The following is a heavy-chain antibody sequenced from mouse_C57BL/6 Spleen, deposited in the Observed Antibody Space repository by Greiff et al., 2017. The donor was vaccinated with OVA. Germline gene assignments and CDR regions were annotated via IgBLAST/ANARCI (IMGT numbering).Heavy chain of an antibody. J-gene: IGHJ4*01. V-gene: IGHV1-52*01. CDR1: GYTFTSYW. CDR3: ATEDYYGSGAMDY. D-gene: IGHD1-1*01. Sequence: QVQLQQPGAELVRPGSSVKLSCKASGYTFTSYWMHWVKQRPIQGLEWIGNIDPSDSETHYNQKFKDKATLTVDKSSSTAYMQLSSLTSEDSAVYYCATEDYYGSGAMDYWGQGTSVTVSS. CDR2: IDPSDSET.